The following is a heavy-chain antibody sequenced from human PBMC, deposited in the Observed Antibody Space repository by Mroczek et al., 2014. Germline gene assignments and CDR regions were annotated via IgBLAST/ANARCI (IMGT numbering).Heavy chain of an antibody. Sequence: VQLVQSGEAWYSLGGSLRLSCAASGFTFSSYAMSWVRQAPGKGLEWVSAISGSGGSTYYADSVKGRFTISRDNSKNTLYLQMNSLRAEDTAVYYCAKDWELGVEWLPLFDYWGQGTLVTVSS. CDR3: AKDWELGVEWLPLFDY. J-gene: IGHJ4*02. CDR1: GFTFSSYA. D-gene: IGHD3-3*01. CDR2: ISGSGGST. V-gene: IGHV3-23*04.